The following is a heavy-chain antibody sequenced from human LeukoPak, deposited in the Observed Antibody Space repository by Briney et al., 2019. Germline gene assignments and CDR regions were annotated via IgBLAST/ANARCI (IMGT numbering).Heavy chain of an antibody. V-gene: IGHV3-23*01. Sequence: GGSQRLSCATSGFTFNKYDMTWVRQAPGKGLEWVSAIRSSCATTYYADSVKGRFTIPRDNSKNTVNLQMNSLRAEDTAVYYCAKDPHFWSGYPFDYWGQGTPVTVSS. CDR1: GFTFNKYD. CDR3: AKDPHFWSGYPFDY. J-gene: IGHJ4*02. CDR2: IRSSCATT. D-gene: IGHD3-3*01.